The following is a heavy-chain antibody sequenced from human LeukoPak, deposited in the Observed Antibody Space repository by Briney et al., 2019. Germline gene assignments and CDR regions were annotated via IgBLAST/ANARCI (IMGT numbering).Heavy chain of an antibody. CDR2: INHSGST. D-gene: IGHD3-10*01. CDR1: GGSFSGYY. V-gene: IGHV4-34*01. J-gene: IGHJ6*02. CDR3: ATGRKNYYGSGLDYYYYGMDV. Sequence: SETLSLTCAVYGGSFSGYYWSWIRQPPGKGLEWIGEINHSGSTNYNPSLKSRVSISVDTSKNQFSFKLSSVTAADAAVYYCATGRKNYYGSGLDYYYYGMDVWGQGTTVTVSS.